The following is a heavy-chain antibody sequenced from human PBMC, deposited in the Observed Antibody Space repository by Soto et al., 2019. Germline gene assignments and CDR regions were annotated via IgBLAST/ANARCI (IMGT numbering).Heavy chain of an antibody. CDR2: IRQQTYHKTS. CDR3: GGGDSPVTAYFSLY. V-gene: IGHV3-49*03. CDR1: GFNFPDFA. J-gene: IGHJ4*02. Sequence: PGGPLRLSCRGSGFNFPDFAITWFRQSPGKGLEWVGLIRQQTYHKTSGHAADVKGRFSASRDTSTGVAYLHMSSVRVDDLSVYYCGGGDSPVTAYFSLYWGQGTPVTVSS. D-gene: IGHD3-16*01.